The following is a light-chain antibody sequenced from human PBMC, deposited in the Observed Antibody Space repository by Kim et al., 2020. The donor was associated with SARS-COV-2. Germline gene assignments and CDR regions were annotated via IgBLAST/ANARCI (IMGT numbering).Light chain of an antibody. V-gene: IGKV1-5*03. J-gene: IGKJ4*01. CDR1: QSISSW. CDR2: MTS. Sequence: ASVGDRGTITCRASQSISSWLAWYQQKPGKAPKPLIYMTSSLESGVPSRFSGSGSGTDFTLTISSLQPDDFATYYCQQYHSYPLTFGGGTKVDIK. CDR3: QQYHSYPLT.